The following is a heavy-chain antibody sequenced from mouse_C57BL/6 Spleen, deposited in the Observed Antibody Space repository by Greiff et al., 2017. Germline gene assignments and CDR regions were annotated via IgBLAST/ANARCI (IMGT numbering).Heavy chain of an antibody. J-gene: IGHJ3*01. CDR1: GFSFNTYA. D-gene: IGHD1-1*01. Sequence: EVMLVESGGGLVQPKGSLKLSCAASGFSFNTYAMNWVRQAPGKGLEWVARIRSKSNNYATYYADSVKDRFTISRDDSESMLYLQMNNLKTEDTAMYYCVRPNYYGSSPAWFAYWGQGTLVTVSA. CDR2: IRSKSNNYAT. V-gene: IGHV10-1*01. CDR3: VRPNYYGSSPAWFAY.